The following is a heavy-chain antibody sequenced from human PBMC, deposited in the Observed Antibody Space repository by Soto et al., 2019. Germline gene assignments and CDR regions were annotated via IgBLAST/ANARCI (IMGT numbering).Heavy chain of an antibody. CDR2: IIPIFGTA. Sequence: QVQLVQSGAEVKKPGSSVKVSCKASAGTFSSYAISWVRQAPGQGLEWMGGIIPIFGTANYTQKFQGRVTITADESTSTAYMELRSLRSEDTAVYYCARGPGGDSQGYFQHWGQGTLVTVSS. J-gene: IGHJ1*01. D-gene: IGHD2-21*02. V-gene: IGHV1-69*01. CDR3: ARGPGGDSQGYFQH. CDR1: AGTFSSYA.